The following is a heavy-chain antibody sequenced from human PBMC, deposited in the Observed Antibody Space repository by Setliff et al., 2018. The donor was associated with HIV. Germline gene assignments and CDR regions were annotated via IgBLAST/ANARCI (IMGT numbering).Heavy chain of an antibody. CDR1: GYTFSNYD. CDR2: MNPDSRNT. V-gene: IGHV1-8*02. J-gene: IGHJ6*03. CDR3: ARARTDYYDRRRRSHYYIDV. D-gene: IGHD3-22*01. Sequence: ASVKVSCKPSGYTFSNYDINWVRQAARQGLEWMGWMNPDSRNTGYAQRFEGRVTLTWDTSISTAYLELNHLKSDDAAVYYCARARTDYYDRRRRSHYYIDVWARGATVTVSS.